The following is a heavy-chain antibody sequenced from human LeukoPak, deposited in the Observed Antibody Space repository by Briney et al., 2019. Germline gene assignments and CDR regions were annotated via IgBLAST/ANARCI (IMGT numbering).Heavy chain of an antibody. CDR3: ARDRSLVFLTTVTTTNAFDI. D-gene: IGHD4-17*01. CDR2: ISAYNGNT. V-gene: IGHV1-18*01. CDR1: GYTFTSYG. Sequence: ASVKVSCKASGYTFTSYGISWVRQAPGQGLEWMGWISAYNGNTNYAQKLQGRVTMTTDTSTSTAYMELRSLRSDDTAVYYCARDRSLVFLTTVTTTNAFDIWGQGTMVTVSS. J-gene: IGHJ3*02.